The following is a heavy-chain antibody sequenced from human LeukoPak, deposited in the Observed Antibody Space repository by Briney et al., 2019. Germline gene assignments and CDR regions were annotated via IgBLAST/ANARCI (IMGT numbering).Heavy chain of an antibody. CDR2: MNPNSGNT. D-gene: IGHD5-18*01. CDR1: GYTFSTYD. J-gene: IGHJ4*02. V-gene: IGHV1-8*01. Sequence: GASVKVSCKASGYTFSTYDINWVRQATGQGLEWMGWMNPNSGNTAYAQKFQGRVTMTRNTSISTAFMELSGLRSEDTAVYFCERRNTTMVAGLDYWGQGSLVTVSS. CDR3: ERRNTTMVAGLDY.